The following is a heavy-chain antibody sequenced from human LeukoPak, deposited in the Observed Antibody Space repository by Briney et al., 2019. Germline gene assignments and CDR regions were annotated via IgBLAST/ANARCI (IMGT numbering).Heavy chain of an antibody. J-gene: IGHJ5*02. Sequence: SETLSLTCTVSGYSISSGYYWGWIRQPPGKGLEWIGSIYHSGSTYYNPSLKSRVTISVDTSKNQFSLKLSSVTAADTAVYYCARENCSSTSCYTWWPTVIGSWFDPWGQGTLVTVSS. V-gene: IGHV4-38-2*02. D-gene: IGHD2-2*02. CDR2: IYHSGST. CDR3: ARENCSSTSCYTWWPTVIGSWFDP. CDR1: GYSISSGYY.